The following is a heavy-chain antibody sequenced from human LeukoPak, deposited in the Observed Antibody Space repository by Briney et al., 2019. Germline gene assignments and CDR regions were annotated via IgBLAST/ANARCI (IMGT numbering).Heavy chain of an antibody. CDR1: GFTFSSYG. CDR3: ARERRGYSYGPDC. V-gene: IGHV3-33*01. J-gene: IGHJ4*02. CDR2: IWYDGSNK. Sequence: QPGGSLRLSCAASGFTFSSYGMHWVRQAPGKGLEWVAVIWYDGSNKYYADSVKGRFTISRDNSKNTLYLQMNSLRAEDTAVYYCARERRGYSYGPDCWGQGTLVTVSS. D-gene: IGHD5-18*01.